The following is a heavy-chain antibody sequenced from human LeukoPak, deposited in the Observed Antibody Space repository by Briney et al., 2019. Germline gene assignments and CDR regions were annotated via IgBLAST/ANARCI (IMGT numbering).Heavy chain of an antibody. J-gene: IGHJ4*02. CDR3: AKEYCSGGSCYCSR. V-gene: IGHV3-23*01. CDR2: ISGSGGST. D-gene: IGHD2-15*01. CDR1: GFTFSNSA. Sequence: GGSLRLSCAASGFTFSNSAMSWVRQAPGKGLEWVSAISGSGGSTYYADSVKGRFTISRDNSKNTLYLQMNSLRAEYTAVYYCAKEYCSGGSCYCSRWGQGTLVTVSS.